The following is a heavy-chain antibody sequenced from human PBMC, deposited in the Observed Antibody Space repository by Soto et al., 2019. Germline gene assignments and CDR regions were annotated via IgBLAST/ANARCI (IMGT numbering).Heavy chain of an antibody. J-gene: IGHJ4*02. CDR3: ARDYRYDFWSGYYMGGLDY. Sequence: SETLSLTCAVYGGSFSVYYWSWIRQPPGKGLEWIGEINHSGSTNYNPSLKSRVTISVDTSKNQFSLKLSSVTAADTAVYYCARDYRYDFWSGYYMGGLDYWGQGTLVTVSS. D-gene: IGHD3-3*01. CDR2: INHSGST. V-gene: IGHV4-34*01. CDR1: GGSFSVYY.